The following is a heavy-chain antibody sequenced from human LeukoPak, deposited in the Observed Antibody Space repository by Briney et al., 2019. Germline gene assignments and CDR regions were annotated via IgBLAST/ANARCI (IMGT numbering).Heavy chain of an antibody. CDR1: GYIFTTYW. D-gene: IGHD1-1*01. Sequence: GESLKISCKGSGYIFTTYWIGWVRQMPGKGLEWMGIIYPGDSETRYSPSFQGQVTISVDKSINTAYLQWSSLRASDTAMYYCAGRRAGDYWNGVDYWGQGTLVTVSS. CDR3: AGRRAGDYWNGVDY. J-gene: IGHJ4*02. V-gene: IGHV5-51*01. CDR2: IYPGDSET.